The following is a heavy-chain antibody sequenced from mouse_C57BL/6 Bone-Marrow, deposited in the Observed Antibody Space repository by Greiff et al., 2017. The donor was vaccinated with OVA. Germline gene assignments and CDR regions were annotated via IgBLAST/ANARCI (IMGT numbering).Heavy chain of an antibody. D-gene: IGHD2-1*01. J-gene: IGHJ3*01. Sequence: QVQLQQSGAELARPGASVKLSCKASGYTFTSYGLRWVKQRTGQGLEWIGEIYPRSGNTYYNEKFKGKATLTADKSSSTAYMELRSLTSEDSAVYFCARSGCNPAWFAYWGQGTLVTVSA. CDR3: ARSGCNPAWFAY. CDR1: GYTFTSYG. CDR2: IYPRSGNT. V-gene: IGHV1-81*01.